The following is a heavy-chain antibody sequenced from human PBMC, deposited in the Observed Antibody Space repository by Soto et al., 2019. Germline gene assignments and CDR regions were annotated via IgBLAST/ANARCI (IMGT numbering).Heavy chain of an antibody. CDR2: ISSSSSYI. D-gene: IGHD5-18*01. V-gene: IGHV3-21*01. CDR3: ARDAGGYSRIMDV. J-gene: IGHJ6*02. Sequence: EVQLVESGGGLVKPGGSLRLSCAASGFTFSSYSMNWVRQAPGKGLEWVSSISSSSSYIYYADSVKGRFTISRDNAKNSLCLQMNSLRAEDTAVYYCARDAGGYSRIMDVWGQGTTVTVSS. CDR1: GFTFSSYS.